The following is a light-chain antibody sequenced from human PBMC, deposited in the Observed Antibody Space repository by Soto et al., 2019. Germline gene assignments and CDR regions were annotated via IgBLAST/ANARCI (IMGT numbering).Light chain of an antibody. CDR2: AAS. V-gene: IGKV1-9*01. Sequence: DIQLTQSPSFLSASVGDRVTITCRTSQDISSYLAWYQQKPGKAPQLLISAASTLQSGVPSRFSGSGSGTEFTLPISSLQPEDCATYYCQQLKSYPLSFGGGTKVEI. J-gene: IGKJ4*01. CDR1: QDISSY. CDR3: QQLKSYPLS.